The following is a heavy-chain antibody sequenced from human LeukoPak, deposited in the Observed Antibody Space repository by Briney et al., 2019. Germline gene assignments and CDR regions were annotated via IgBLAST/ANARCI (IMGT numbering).Heavy chain of an antibody. CDR1: GYTFSGYY. V-gene: IGHV1-2*06. CDR2: INPNSGGT. J-gene: IGHJ4*02. CDR3: ARDCGGDCYQAY. D-gene: IGHD2-21*02. Sequence: GASVKVSRKASGYTFSGYYIHWVRQAPGQGLEWMGRINPNSGGTNYAQKFQGRVTMTRDTSISTAYMELNSLRSDDTAVYYCARDCGGDCYQAYWGQGTLVTVSS.